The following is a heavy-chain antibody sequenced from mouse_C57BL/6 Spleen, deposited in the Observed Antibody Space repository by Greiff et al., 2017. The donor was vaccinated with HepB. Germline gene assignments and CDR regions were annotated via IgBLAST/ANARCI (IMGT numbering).Heavy chain of an antibody. V-gene: IGHV5-9-1*02. CDR3: TREERTGYLDY. CDR2: ISSGGDYI. CDR1: GFTFSSYA. J-gene: IGHJ2*01. Sequence: EVHLVESGEGLVKPGGSLKLSCAASGFTFSSYAMSWVRQTPEKRLEWVAYISSGGDYIYYADTVKGRFTISRDNARNTLYLQMSSLKSEDTAMYYCTREERTGYLDYWGQGTTLTVSS.